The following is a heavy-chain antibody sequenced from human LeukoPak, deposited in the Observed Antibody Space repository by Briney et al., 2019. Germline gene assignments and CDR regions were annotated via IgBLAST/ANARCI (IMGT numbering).Heavy chain of an antibody. CDR1: GFTFSSYW. CDR2: IKQDGSEK. Sequence: GGSLRLSCAASGFTFSSYWMSWVRQAPGKGLEWVANIKQDGSEKYYVDSVKGRFTISRDNAKNSLYLQMNSLRAEDTAVYYCARERGARGIVVVYDAFDIWGQGTMVTVSS. V-gene: IGHV3-7*01. J-gene: IGHJ3*02. D-gene: IGHD3-22*01. CDR3: ARERGARGIVVVYDAFDI.